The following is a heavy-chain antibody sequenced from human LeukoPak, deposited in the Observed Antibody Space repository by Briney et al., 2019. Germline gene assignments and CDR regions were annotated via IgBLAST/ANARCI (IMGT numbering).Heavy chain of an antibody. CDR3: ARVPILTTQNWFDP. J-gene: IGHJ5*02. CDR2: VNHSGST. V-gene: IGHV4-34*01. D-gene: IGHD3-9*01. Sequence: SGTLSLTCAVYGGSFSGYYWSWIRQPPGKGLEWIGEVNHSGSTNYNPSLKSRVTISVDTSKNQFSLKLSSVTAADTAVYYCARVPILTTQNWFDPWGQGTLVTVSS. CDR1: GGSFSGYY.